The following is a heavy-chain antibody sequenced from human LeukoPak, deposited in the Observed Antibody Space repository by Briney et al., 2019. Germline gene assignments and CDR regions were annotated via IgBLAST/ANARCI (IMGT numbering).Heavy chain of an antibody. D-gene: IGHD3-3*01. J-gene: IGHJ4*02. CDR1: GGSISSYY. CDR2: IYYSGSN. V-gene: IGHV4-59*01. Sequence: PSETLSLTCTVSGGSISSYYWSWIRQPPGKGLEWIGYIYYSGSNNYNPSLKGRVTISVDTSKNQFSLKLSSVTAADTAVYYCASSRGGSGYSGNDYWGQGTQVTVS. CDR3: ASSRGGSGYSGNDY.